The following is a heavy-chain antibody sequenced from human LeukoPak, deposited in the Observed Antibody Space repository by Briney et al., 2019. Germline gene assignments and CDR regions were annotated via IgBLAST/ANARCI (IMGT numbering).Heavy chain of an antibody. CDR2: INPSGGST. D-gene: IGHD5-18*01. Sequence: ASVKVSCKASGYTFTSYYMHWVRQAPGQGLEWMGIINPSGGSTSYAQKFQGRVTMTRDTSTSTVYMELSSLRSEDTAVYYCARDPSGYSYGPVQGNYMDVWGKGTTVTVSS. V-gene: IGHV1-46*01. J-gene: IGHJ6*03. CDR3: ARDPSGYSYGPVQGNYMDV. CDR1: GYTFTSYY.